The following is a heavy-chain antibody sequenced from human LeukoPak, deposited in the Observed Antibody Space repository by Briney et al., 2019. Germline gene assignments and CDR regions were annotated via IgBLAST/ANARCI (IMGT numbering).Heavy chain of an antibody. J-gene: IGHJ4*02. Sequence: SETLSLTCAVSGGSLSSYYWSWIRQPAGKGLEWVGRISSSGITNYNHSLKSRVTMSIDTSKNQFSLRLDSVTAEDTAVYYCARDLPRYYSGSFDFWGQGTLVTVSS. CDR2: ISSSGIT. D-gene: IGHD3-10*01. CDR3: ARDLPRYYSGSFDF. CDR1: GGSLSSYY. V-gene: IGHV4-4*07.